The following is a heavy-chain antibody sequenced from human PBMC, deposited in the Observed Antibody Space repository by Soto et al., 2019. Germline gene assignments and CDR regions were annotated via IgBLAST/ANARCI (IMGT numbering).Heavy chain of an antibody. CDR2: ISYDGSNK. Sequence: QVQLVESGGGVVQPGRSLRLSCTASGFTFSSYAMHWVRQAPGKGLEWVAVISYDGSNKYYADSVNGRFTISRDNSKNTMYLQMNSLRVEDTAVYYCARPYRSGWYGDLDYWGQGTLVTVSS. CDR3: ARPYRSGWYGDLDY. J-gene: IGHJ4*02. V-gene: IGHV3-30-3*01. D-gene: IGHD6-19*01. CDR1: GFTFSSYA.